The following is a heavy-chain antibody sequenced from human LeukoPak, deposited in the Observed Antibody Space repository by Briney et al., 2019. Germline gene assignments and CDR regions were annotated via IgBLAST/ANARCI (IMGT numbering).Heavy chain of an antibody. CDR1: GGTFSSYA. CDR2: IIPIFGTA. D-gene: IGHD4-11*01. V-gene: IGHV1-69*01. Sequence: AASVKVSCKASGGTFSSYAISWVRQAPGQGLECMGGIIPIFGTANYAQKFQGRVTITADESTSTAYMELSSLRSEDTAVYYCASCDCYSNYLFWYFDYWGQGTLVTVSS. CDR3: ASCDCYSNYLFWYFDY. J-gene: IGHJ4*02.